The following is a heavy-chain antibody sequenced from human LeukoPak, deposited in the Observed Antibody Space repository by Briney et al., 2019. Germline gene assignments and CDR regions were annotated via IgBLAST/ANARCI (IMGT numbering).Heavy chain of an antibody. CDR2: INPNSGGT. Sequence: ASVKVSCKASGYTFTNYGISWVRQAPGQGLEWMGWINPNSGGTNYAQKFQGWVTMTRDTSISTAYMELSRLRSDDTAVYYCARDPRGYGMDVWGQGTTVTVSS. V-gene: IGHV1-2*04. J-gene: IGHJ6*02. CDR1: GYTFTNYG. CDR3: ARDPRGYGMDV.